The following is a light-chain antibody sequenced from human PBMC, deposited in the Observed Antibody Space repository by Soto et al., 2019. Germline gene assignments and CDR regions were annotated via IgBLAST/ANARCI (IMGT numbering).Light chain of an antibody. CDR2: EVS. CDR1: GSDVGAYNL. CDR3: CSFAGTVAYV. V-gene: IGLV2-23*02. J-gene: IGLJ1*01. Sequence: QSALTQPASVSGSPGQSITISCAGTGSDVGAYNLVSWYQQHPGKAPKLIICEVSTRPSGISNRFSGSKSGDTASLTISGLQAEDEADSFCCSFAGTVAYVFGTGTKVTVL.